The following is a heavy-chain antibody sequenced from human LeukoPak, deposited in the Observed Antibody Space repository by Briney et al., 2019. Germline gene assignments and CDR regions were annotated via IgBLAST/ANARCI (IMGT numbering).Heavy chain of an antibody. J-gene: IGHJ1*01. CDR3: AKDPLGPNNAEYFQH. D-gene: IGHD1/OR15-1a*01. CDR2: ISGSGGST. Sequence: GGSLRLSCAASGFTFSSYGMRWVRQAPGKGLEWGSAISGSGGSTYYADSVKGRFTIPRDNSKNTLYLQMNSLRAEHTAVYYCAKDPLGPNNAEYFQHWGQGTLVTVSS. V-gene: IGHV3-23*01. CDR1: GFTFSSYG.